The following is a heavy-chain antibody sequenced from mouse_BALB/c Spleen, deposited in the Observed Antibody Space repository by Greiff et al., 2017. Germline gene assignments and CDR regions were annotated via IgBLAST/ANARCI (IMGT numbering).Heavy chain of an antibody. CDR2: IWGDGST. J-gene: IGHJ4*01. Sequence: QVQLQESGPGLVAPSQSLSITCTVSGFSLTGYGVNWVRQPPGKGLEWLGMIWGDGSTDYNSALKSRLSISKDNSKSQVFLKMNSLQTDDTARYYCARQLGRNYYAMDYWGQGTSVTVSS. CDR3: ARQLGRNYYAMDY. CDR1: GFSLTGYG. D-gene: IGHD4-1*02. V-gene: IGHV2-6-7*01.